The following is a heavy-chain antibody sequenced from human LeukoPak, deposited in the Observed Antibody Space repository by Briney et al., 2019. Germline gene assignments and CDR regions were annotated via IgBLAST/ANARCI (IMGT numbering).Heavy chain of an antibody. J-gene: IGHJ4*02. V-gene: IGHV3-21*01. CDR2: ITSSSTYT. CDR1: GFSFSSYN. CDR3: ARWSGNILTGLFDF. D-gene: IGHD3-9*01. Sequence: GGSLRLSCAASGFSFSSYNMNWVRLTPGKGLEWVSSITSSSTYTFYADSVKGRFTISRDNAKNSLDLEMNGLRVEDTAVYYCARWSGNILTGLFDFWGQGSLVTVSS.